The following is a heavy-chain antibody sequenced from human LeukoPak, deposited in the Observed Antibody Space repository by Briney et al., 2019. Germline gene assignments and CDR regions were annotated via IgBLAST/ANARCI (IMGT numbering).Heavy chain of an antibody. V-gene: IGHV1-46*01. Sequence: ASVKVSCKASGYTFTSYYMHWVRQAPGQGLEWMGIINPSGGSTSYARKFQGRVTMTRDTSTSTVYMELISLRSEDTAVYYCARPTYSSYCFDYWGQGTLVTVSS. D-gene: IGHD4-11*01. CDR1: GYTFTSYY. CDR2: INPSGGST. CDR3: ARPTYSSYCFDY. J-gene: IGHJ4*02.